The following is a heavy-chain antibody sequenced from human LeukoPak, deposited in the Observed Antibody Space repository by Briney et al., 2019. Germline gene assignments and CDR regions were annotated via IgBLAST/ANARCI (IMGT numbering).Heavy chain of an antibody. CDR1: GFTFSDYY. V-gene: IGHV3-11*01. Sequence: GGSLRLSCAASGFTFSDYYMSWIRQAPGKGLEWVSYISSSGSTIYYADSVKGRFTISRDNAKNSLYLQMNSLRAADTAVYYCARGVRYSSGYYYYYYYMDVWGKGTMVTISS. J-gene: IGHJ6*03. CDR2: ISSSGSTI. CDR3: ARGVRYSSGYYYYYYYMDV. D-gene: IGHD3-22*01.